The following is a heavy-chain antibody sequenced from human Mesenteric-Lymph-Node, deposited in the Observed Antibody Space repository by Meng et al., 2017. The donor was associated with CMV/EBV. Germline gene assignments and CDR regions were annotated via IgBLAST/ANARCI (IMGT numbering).Heavy chain of an antibody. J-gene: IGHJ4*02. CDR2: ITGSGASI. CDR1: GFTFSSYA. D-gene: IGHD2/OR15-2a*01. Sequence: LYCAASGFTFSSYAMSWVRQAPGKGLEWVSTITGSGASIYYADSVKGRFTISRDNSKSTLHLEMNSLRAEDTAVYFCARLYATIGDYWGQGTLVTVSS. CDR3: ARLYATIGDY. V-gene: IGHV3-23*01.